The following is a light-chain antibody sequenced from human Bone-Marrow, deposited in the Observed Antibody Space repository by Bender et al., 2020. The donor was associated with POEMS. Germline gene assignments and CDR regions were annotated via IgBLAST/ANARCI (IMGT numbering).Light chain of an antibody. CDR1: SSNIGAHA. J-gene: IGLJ3*02. CDR2: SSH. V-gene: IGLV1-44*01. CDR3: AAWDDSLSGFWV. Sequence: QSVLTQPPSASGTPGQRVTISCSGGSSNIGAHAVNWYQHLPGTAPKLLIYSSHRRPSEVPDRFSGSRSGTSASLAISGLQSEDEADYYCAAWDDSLSGFWVFGGGTKLTVL.